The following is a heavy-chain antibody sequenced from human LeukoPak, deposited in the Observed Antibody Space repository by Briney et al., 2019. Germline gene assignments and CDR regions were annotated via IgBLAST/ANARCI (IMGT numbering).Heavy chain of an antibody. CDR2: ISYSGNS. CDR3: ARVDYGDLTGLDV. J-gene: IGHJ6*04. V-gene: IGHV4-59*01. D-gene: IGHD4-17*01. Sequence: SETLSLTCTVSGGSISSSYWSWVRQPPGKGLEWIGYISYSGNSNYSPSLKSRVTIPFDTSKNHFSLNLSSVTAADTAVYFCARVDYGDLTGLDVWGKGTTVTVSS. CDR1: GGSISSSY.